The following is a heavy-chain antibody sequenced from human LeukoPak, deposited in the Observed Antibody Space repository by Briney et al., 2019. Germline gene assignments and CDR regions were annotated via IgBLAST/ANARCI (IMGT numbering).Heavy chain of an antibody. CDR3: ARADLQGDWFDP. D-gene: IGHD3-3*01. V-gene: IGHV4-61*02. J-gene: IGHJ5*02. CDR1: GGSISITRYY. CDR2: IYTSGST. Sequence: SETLSLTCTVSGGSISITRYYWSWIRQPAGKGLEWIGRIYTSGSTNYNPSLKSRVTISVDTSKNQFSLKLSSVTAADTAVYYCARADLQGDWFDPWGQGTLVTVSS.